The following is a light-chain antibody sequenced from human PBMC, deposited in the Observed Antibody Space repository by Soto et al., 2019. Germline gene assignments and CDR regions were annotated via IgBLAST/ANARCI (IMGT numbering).Light chain of an antibody. J-gene: IGKJ1*01. Sequence: DIQMTQSPSTLSGSVGDRVTITCRTSQTISSSLAWYQQKPGKAPKLLIYKASTLKSGVPSRFSGSGSGTEFTLTISSLQPDDLATYYCQHYNSYSEAFGQGTKVELK. CDR2: KAS. V-gene: IGKV1-5*03. CDR1: QTISSS. CDR3: QHYNSYSEA.